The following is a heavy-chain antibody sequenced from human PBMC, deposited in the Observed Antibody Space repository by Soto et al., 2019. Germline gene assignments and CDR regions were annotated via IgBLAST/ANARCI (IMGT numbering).Heavy chain of an antibody. V-gene: IGHV3-30*03. CDR1: RFTFSSHC. Sequence: PXGCLRVSWPASRFTFSSHCMHWVRQAPGKGLEWVAVISYDGSNKYYADSVKGRFTISRDNSKSTLYLQMNSLRDEDTPVYYCAREMDGEWLVFWGTGLDFWGQGTTVTVSS. CDR2: ISYDGSNK. D-gene: IGHD6-19*01. CDR3: AREMDGEWLVFWGTGLDF. J-gene: IGHJ6*02.